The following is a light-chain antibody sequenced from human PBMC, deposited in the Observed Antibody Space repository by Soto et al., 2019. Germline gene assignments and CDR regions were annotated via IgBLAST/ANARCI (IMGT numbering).Light chain of an antibody. J-gene: IGKJ1*01. CDR3: QQYNIYWT. CDR1: QSISSW. Sequence: DIQMTQSPSTLSASVGDRLTITCRASQSISSWLAWYQQKPGKAPKLLIYDASSLESGVPPRFSGSGSGTEFTLTISSLQPDDFATYYCQQYNIYWTFGQGTK. CDR2: DAS. V-gene: IGKV1-5*01.